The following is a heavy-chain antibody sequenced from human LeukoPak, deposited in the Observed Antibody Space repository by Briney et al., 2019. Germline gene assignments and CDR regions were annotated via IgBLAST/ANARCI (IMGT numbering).Heavy chain of an antibody. D-gene: IGHD2-15*01. V-gene: IGHV1-18*01. Sequence: GASVKVSCKASGYTFTSYGISWVRQAPGQGLEWMGGISAYNGNTNYAQKLQGRVTMTTDTSTSTAYMELRSLRSDDTAVYYCARDRGIFSYCSGGSCYSGYWGQGTLVTVSS. J-gene: IGHJ4*02. CDR1: GYTFTSYG. CDR3: ARDRGIFSYCSGGSCYSGY. CDR2: ISAYNGNT.